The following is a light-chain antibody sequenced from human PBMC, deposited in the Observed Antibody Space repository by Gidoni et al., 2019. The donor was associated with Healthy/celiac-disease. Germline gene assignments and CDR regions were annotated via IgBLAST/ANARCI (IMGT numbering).Light chain of an antibody. Sequence: SYEVTQPPSVSVSPGQTASITCSGDKLGEKYACWYKQKPGQSPVLVIYQDTKRPSGTPERFSASNSGNTATLTISGTQAMDEADYYCQAWDSSTVVFGGGTKLTVL. V-gene: IGLV3-1*01. CDR2: QDT. CDR1: KLGEKY. J-gene: IGLJ2*01. CDR3: QAWDSSTVV.